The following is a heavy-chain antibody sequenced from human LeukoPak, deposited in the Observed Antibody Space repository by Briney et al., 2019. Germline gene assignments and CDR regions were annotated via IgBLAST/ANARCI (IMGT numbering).Heavy chain of an antibody. J-gene: IGHJ5*02. D-gene: IGHD3-22*01. CDR3: ARYYDSSGYDSIPPYNWFDP. Sequence: SETLSLTCTVSGGSISSYYWSWIRQPPGKGLEWIGYIYYGGSANYNPSLKSRVTISVDTSENQFSLKLGSVTAADTAVYYCARYYDSSGYDSIPPYNWFDPWGQGTLVTVSS. V-gene: IGHV4-59*01. CDR2: IYYGGSA. CDR1: GGSISSYY.